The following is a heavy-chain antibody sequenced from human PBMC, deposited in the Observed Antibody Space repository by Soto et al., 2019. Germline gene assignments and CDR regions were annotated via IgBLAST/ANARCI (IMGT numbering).Heavy chain of an antibody. V-gene: IGHV4-31*01. CDR1: GGSITSGGYY. Sequence: QVQLQESGPGLVKPSQTLSLTCTVSGGSITSGGYYWSWIRQHPGKGLEWIGHIYYSGSPHHNPSLKSPLTISVDTSKNQFSLKLTSVTAADTAVYYCARGGDGDNWFDPWGQGTLVTVSS. CDR3: ARGGDGDNWFDP. J-gene: IGHJ5*02. CDR2: IYYSGSP.